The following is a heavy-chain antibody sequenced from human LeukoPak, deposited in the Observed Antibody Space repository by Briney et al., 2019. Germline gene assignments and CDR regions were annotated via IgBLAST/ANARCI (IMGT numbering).Heavy chain of an antibody. J-gene: IGHJ6*03. CDR1: GFTFSSYD. V-gene: IGHV3-13*01. Sequence: GGSLRLSCAASGFTFSSYDMHWVRQATGKGLEWVSAIGTAGDTYYPGSVKGRLTISRENAKNSLYLQMNSLRAGDTAVYYCARAIRGFWSGLSYYYYMDVWGKGTTVTVSS. CDR2: IGTAGDT. D-gene: IGHD3-3*01. CDR3: ARAIRGFWSGLSYYYYMDV.